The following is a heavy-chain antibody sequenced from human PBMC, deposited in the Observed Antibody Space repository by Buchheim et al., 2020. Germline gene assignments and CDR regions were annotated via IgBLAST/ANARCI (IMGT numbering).Heavy chain of an antibody. Sequence: QVQLVESGGGVVQPGRSLRLSCAASGFTFSSYGMHWVRQAPGKGLEWVAVISYDGSNKYYADSVKGRFTISRDNSKNTLYLQMNSLRAEDTAVYYCAKDSPKPGDYGDYGGWFDPWGQETL. CDR3: AKDSPKPGDYGDYGGWFDP. V-gene: IGHV3-30*18. D-gene: IGHD4-17*01. CDR1: GFTFSSYG. CDR2: ISYDGSNK. J-gene: IGHJ5*02.